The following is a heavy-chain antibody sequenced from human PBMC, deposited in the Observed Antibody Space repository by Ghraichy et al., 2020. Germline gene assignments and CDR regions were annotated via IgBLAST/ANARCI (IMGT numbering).Heavy chain of an antibody. J-gene: IGHJ4*02. CDR2: IKSKSDGGTT. CDR3: ATQNGDGGLDH. Sequence: SCAASGSTFTNIWMSWVRQAPGTGLECVGRIKSKSDGGTTDYSAPVKGRFTVSRDDSKNTLFLQMNSLKTEDTGVYFCATQNGDGGLDHWGQGTLVTVSS. CDR1: GSTFTNIW. D-gene: IGHD7-27*01. V-gene: IGHV3-15*01.